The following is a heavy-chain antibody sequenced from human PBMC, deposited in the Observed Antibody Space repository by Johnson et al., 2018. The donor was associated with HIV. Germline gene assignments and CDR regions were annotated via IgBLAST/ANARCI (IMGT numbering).Heavy chain of an antibody. Sequence: VQVVESGGGVVQPGRSLRLSCAASGFTFSSYGMHWVRQAPGKGLEWVAVIWYDGSNKYYADSVKGRFTISRDNSKNTLYLQMGSLRAEDMAVYYCARGQGGAIPHDAFDIWGQGTMVTVSS. CDR3: ARGQGGAIPHDAFDI. CDR1: GFTFSSYG. D-gene: IGHD3-16*01. J-gene: IGHJ3*02. CDR2: IWYDGSNK. V-gene: IGHV3-33*01.